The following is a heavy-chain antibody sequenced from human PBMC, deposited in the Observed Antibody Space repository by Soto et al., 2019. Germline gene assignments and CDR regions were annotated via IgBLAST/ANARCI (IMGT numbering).Heavy chain of an antibody. CDR1: GDSIRNYY. D-gene: IGHD3-9*01. CDR3: ARSWDGTGYYNF. J-gene: IGHJ1*01. CDR2: IYTSGST. V-gene: IGHV4-4*07. Sequence: ESLCRSCPVSGDSIRNYYGSWIRQPAGKGLEWIGRIYTSGSTYYNPSLKSRVTMSVDTSKNQFSLKLTSVAAADTDVYYCARSWDGTGYYNFWGQGTLVNVSS.